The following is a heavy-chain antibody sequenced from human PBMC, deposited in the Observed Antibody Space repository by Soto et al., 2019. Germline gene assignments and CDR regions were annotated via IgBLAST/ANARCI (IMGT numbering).Heavy chain of an antibody. CDR2: ISSSSSTI. J-gene: IGHJ5*02. D-gene: IGHD1-26*01. V-gene: IGHV3-48*02. Sequence: EVQLVESGGGLVQPGGSLRLSCAASGFTFSSYSMNWVRQAPGKGLEWVSYISSSSSTIYYADSVKGRFTISRDNAKNSLYLQLNRLGDEDTAVYYCARAGGSLNWFDPWGQGTLVTVSS. CDR1: GFTFSSYS. CDR3: ARAGGSLNWFDP.